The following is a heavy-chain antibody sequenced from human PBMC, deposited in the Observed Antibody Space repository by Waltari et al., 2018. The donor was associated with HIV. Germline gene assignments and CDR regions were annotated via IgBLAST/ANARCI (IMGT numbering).Heavy chain of an antibody. CDR3: SRDTYGEYDC. J-gene: IGHJ4*02. CDR2: INIDERKI. D-gene: IGHD4-17*01. CDR1: GFSVTNDW. Sequence: EVQLVQSGGGLIKPGGSLRLSCAASGFSVTNDWMHWVRQSPGKGLVWVSCINIDERKIDYAESVKGRVTISGDSGKNAVSLQVNSRRGEDTAVYYCSRDTYGEYDCWGQGALVTVSS. V-gene: IGHV3-74*01.